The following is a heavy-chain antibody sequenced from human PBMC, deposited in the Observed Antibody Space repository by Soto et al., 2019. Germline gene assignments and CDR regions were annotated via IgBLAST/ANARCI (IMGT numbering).Heavy chain of an antibody. CDR2: IIPIFGTA. J-gene: IGHJ6*02. CDR3: ARVTVTRYYYYYGMDV. CDR1: GGTFSSYA. D-gene: IGHD4-4*01. Sequence: QVQLVQSGAEVKKPGSSVKVSCKASGGTFSSYAISWVRQAPGQGLEWMGGIIPIFGTANYAQKFQGRVTSTADKSTGTAYMELSSLRSEDTAVYYCARVTVTRYYYYYGMDVWGLGTTVTVSS. V-gene: IGHV1-69*06.